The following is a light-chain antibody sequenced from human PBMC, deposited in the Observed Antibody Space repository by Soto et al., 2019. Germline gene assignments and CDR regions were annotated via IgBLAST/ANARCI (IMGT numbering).Light chain of an antibody. V-gene: IGKV3D-20*02. CDR1: QSLDTYT. Sequence: EIVLTQSPVTLSLSPGEKATLSCRASQSLDTYTLAWYQQKPGQAPRLLIYGASTRAAAIPDRFIGSGSGTGFALTISRLEPEDFAVYYCQQRSNWWTFGQGTKVDIK. CDR3: QQRSNWWT. J-gene: IGKJ1*01. CDR2: GAS.